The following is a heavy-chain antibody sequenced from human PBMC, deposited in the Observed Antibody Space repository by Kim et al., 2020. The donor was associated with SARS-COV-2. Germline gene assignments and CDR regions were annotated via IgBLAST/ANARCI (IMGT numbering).Heavy chain of an antibody. J-gene: IGHJ4*02. CDR2: IIPILGIA. Sequence: SVKVSCKASGGTFSSYAISWVRQAPGQGLEWMGRIIPILGIANYAQKFQGRVTITADKSTSTAYMELSSLRSEDTAVYYCAREGPLASSGYYYSHFDYWGEGTLVTLSS. D-gene: IGHD3-22*01. V-gene: IGHV1-69*04. CDR1: GGTFSSYA. CDR3: AREGPLASSGYYYSHFDY.